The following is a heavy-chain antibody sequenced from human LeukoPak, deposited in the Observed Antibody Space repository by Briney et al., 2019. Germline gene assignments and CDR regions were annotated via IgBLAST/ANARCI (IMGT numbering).Heavy chain of an antibody. CDR3: ARYLPGSNSWCWFDP. Sequence: PSETLSLTCTVSGASITNYYWSWVRQPPGKGLEWIGHIYFSGNTNYNPSLQSRVTISVDRSKNKFSLKLSSVTAADTAVYYCARYLPGSNSWCWFDPWGQGTLVTVSS. J-gene: IGHJ5*02. CDR1: GASITNYY. D-gene: IGHD6-13*01. V-gene: IGHV4-59*01. CDR2: IYFSGNT.